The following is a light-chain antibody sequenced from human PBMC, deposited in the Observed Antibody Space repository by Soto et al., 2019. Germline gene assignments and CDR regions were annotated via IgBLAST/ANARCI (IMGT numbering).Light chain of an antibody. V-gene: IGKV3-11*01. CDR1: QSVSSY. CDR2: DAS. J-gene: IGKJ1*01. CDR3: QQRSNWPPWT. Sequence: EIVLTQSPATLSLSPGERATLSCRASQSVSSYLAWYQQKPGQAPRLLIYDASNRATGIPDRFSGSGSGTDFTRTISSLEPEDFAVYHCQQRSNWPPWTFGQGTKVDIK.